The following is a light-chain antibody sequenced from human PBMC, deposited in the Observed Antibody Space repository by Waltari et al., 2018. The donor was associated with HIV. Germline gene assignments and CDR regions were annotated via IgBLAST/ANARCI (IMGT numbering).Light chain of an antibody. Sequence: IVMTQSPDSLAVSLGERATPNCTSPQSVLASSDHQHYLAWYQQRPGQPPKLLIYLASSRESGVPDRFSGSGSGTDFALTISSLQAEDVAAYYCQQYYLTPFTFGGGTKVEIK. J-gene: IGKJ4*01. CDR3: QQYYLTPFT. CDR2: LAS. CDR1: QSVLASSDHQHY. V-gene: IGKV4-1*01.